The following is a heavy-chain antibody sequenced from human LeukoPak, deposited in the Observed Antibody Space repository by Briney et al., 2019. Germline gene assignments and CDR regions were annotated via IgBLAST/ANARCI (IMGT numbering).Heavy chain of an antibody. D-gene: IGHD3-10*01. V-gene: IGHV1-18*04. CDR3: ARDRDYYGSGSYYSKIDY. CDR2: ISAYNGST. CDR1: GYTFTSYG. Sequence: ASVKVSCKASGYTFTSYGISWVRQAPGQGLEWMGWISAYNGSTNYAQKLQGRVTMTTDTSTSTAYMELRSLRSDDTAVYYCARDRDYYGSGSYYSKIDYWGQGTLVTVSS. J-gene: IGHJ4*02.